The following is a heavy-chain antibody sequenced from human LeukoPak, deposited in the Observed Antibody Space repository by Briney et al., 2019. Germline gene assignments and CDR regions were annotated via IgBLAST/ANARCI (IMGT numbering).Heavy chain of an antibody. CDR1: GGSISSYY. V-gene: IGHV4-59*01. D-gene: IGHD6-19*01. CDR3: ARDPHPYSSGGENYFDY. J-gene: IGHJ4*02. CDR2: IYYSGST. Sequence: SETLSLTCTVSGGSISSYYWSWIRQPPGKGLEWIGYIYYSGSTNYNPSLKSRVAISVDTSKNQFSLKLSSVTAADTAVCYCARDPHPYSSGGENYFDYWGQGTLVTVSS.